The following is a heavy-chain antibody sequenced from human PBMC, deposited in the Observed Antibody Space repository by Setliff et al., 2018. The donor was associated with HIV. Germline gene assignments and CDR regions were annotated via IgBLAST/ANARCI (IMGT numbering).Heavy chain of an antibody. D-gene: IGHD2-2*01. J-gene: IGHJ4*02. CDR3: ARASSDIPGVDSNYFDD. V-gene: IGHV4-61*02. CDR2: IHTSGNT. Sequence: SETLSLTCTVSGGSISSGDYYWTWIRQPAGKGLQWIGRIHTSGNTNYNPSLENRVTISVDTSKSQFFLMLSSVTAADTAVYYCARASSDIPGVDSNYFDDWGQGTLVTVSS. CDR1: GGSISSGDYY.